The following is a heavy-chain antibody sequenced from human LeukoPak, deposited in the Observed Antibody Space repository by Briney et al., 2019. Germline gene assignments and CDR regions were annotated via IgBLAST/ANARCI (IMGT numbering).Heavy chain of an antibody. CDR2: ISYDGSNK. Sequence: GGSLRLSCAASGFTFSSYGMSWVRQAPGKGLEWVALISYDGSNKYYADSVKGRFTISRDNSKNTLYLQMNSLRAEDTAVYYCAKVGLPVTTILDYFDYWGQGTLVTVSS. CDR1: GFTFSSYG. V-gene: IGHV3-30*18. CDR3: AKVGLPVTTILDYFDY. D-gene: IGHD4-11*01. J-gene: IGHJ4*02.